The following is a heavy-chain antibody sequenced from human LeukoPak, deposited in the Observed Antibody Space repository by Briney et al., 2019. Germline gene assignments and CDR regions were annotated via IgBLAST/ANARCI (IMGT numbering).Heavy chain of an antibody. CDR2: IKQDGGEK. Sequence: PGGSLRLSCAASGFTFSSYWMSWVRQAPGKGLEWVANIKQDGGEKYYVDSVKGRFTISRDNAKNSLYLQMNSLRAEDTAVYYCARSYCSSTSCYHDAFDIWGQGTMVTVSS. CDR3: ARSYCSSTSCYHDAFDI. D-gene: IGHD2-2*01. V-gene: IGHV3-7*01. CDR1: GFTFSSYW. J-gene: IGHJ3*02.